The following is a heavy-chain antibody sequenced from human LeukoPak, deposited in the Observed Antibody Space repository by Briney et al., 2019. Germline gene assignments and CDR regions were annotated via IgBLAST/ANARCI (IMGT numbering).Heavy chain of an antibody. J-gene: IGHJ4*01. CDR1: GFTFSSYA. CDR2: ISYDGRNT. Sequence: GGSLRLSCAASGFTFSSYAMHWVRQAPGKGLEWVTIISYDGRNTYYADSVKGRFTISRDNSKNTLYLQMNSLRAEDTAVYYCARSSSSNWYFPEGYWGHGTLVTVSS. D-gene: IGHD6-13*01. V-gene: IGHV3-30*04. CDR3: ARSSSSNWYFPEGY.